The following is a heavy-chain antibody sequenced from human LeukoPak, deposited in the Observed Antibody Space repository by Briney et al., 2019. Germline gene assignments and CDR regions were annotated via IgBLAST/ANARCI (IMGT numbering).Heavy chain of an antibody. CDR3: ARHLRWRTSFSPFDY. CDR2: IFYSGST. D-gene: IGHD3/OR15-3a*01. V-gene: IGHV4-30-2*03. Sequence: PSQALSLTCAVSGGSISSGGYSWSWIRQPPGKALEWIGNIFYSGSTYYSPSLKSRVTISLDTSRNQFSLKLNSVTAADTAVYYCARHLRWRTSFSPFDYWGQGTLVTVSS. J-gene: IGHJ4*02. CDR1: GGSISSGGYS.